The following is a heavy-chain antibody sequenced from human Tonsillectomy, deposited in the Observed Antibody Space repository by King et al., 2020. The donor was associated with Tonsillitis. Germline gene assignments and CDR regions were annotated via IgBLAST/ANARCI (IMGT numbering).Heavy chain of an antibody. Sequence: VQLVESGGGVVQPGRSLRLSCAASGFTFRNFDIHWVRQAPGKGLEWVAVISYDGSNEYYADSVKGRFTISRDNSKNTVYLQMNSLRPEDTAVYYCAKRAAAGLGLDYWGQGTLVTVSS. V-gene: IGHV3-30*18. CDR2: ISYDGSNE. D-gene: IGHD6-13*01. J-gene: IGHJ4*02. CDR1: GFTFRNFD. CDR3: AKRAAAGLGLDY.